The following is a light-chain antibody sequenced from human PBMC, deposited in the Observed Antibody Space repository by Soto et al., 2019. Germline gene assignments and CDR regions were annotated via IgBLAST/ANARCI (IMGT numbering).Light chain of an antibody. CDR2: KAS. Sequence: DIQMTQSPSTLSASVGDRVTITCRASQSISTWLAWYQQEPGKAPKLLIHKASSLQSGVPSRFSGGGSGTDFTLTISSLHPDDFATYYCQQYNSYSPTFGQGTKV. CDR1: QSISTW. CDR3: QQYNSYSPT. J-gene: IGKJ1*01. V-gene: IGKV1-5*03.